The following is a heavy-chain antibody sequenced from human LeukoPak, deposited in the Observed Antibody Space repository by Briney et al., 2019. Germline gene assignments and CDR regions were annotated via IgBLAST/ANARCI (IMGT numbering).Heavy chain of an antibody. CDR1: GCTFTSYG. V-gene: IGHV1-18*01. D-gene: IGHD3-3*01. J-gene: IGHJ4*02. CDR3: ARVPLDDFWSGYYPLAY. Sequence: GASVKVSCKASGCTFTSYGISWVRQAPGQGLEWMGWISAYNGNTNYAQKLQGRVTMTTDTSTSTAYMELRSLRSDDTAVYYCARVPLDDFWSGYYPLAYWGQGTLVTVSS. CDR2: ISAYNGNT.